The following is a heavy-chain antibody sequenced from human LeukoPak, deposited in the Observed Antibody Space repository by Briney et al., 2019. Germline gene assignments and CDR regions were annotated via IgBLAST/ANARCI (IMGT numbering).Heavy chain of an antibody. V-gene: IGHV3-30*01. J-gene: IGHJ4*02. CDR1: GFTFSSYT. CDR2: ISYDGSNK. CDR3: ARGASLYSSGWYYAY. D-gene: IGHD6-19*01. Sequence: GKSLRLSCAVSGFTFSSYTMHWVRQAPGKGLEWLAVISYDGSNKNYADSVKGRFTISRDNSKNALYLQMNSLKAEDTAVYYCARGASLYSSGWYYAYWGQGTLVTVSS.